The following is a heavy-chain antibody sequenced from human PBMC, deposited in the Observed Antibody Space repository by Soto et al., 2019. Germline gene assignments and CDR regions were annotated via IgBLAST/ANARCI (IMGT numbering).Heavy chain of an antibody. CDR2: IYYSGST. J-gene: IGHJ4*02. D-gene: IGHD3-22*01. CDR3: ARDITYYYDSSGYYKVGYFDY. Sequence: SETLSLTCTVSGGSISSSSYYWGWIRQPPGKGLEWIGSIYYSGSTYYNPSLKSRVTISVDTSKNQFSLKLSSVTAADTAVYYCARDITYYYDSSGYYKVGYFDYWGQGTLVTVSS. V-gene: IGHV4-39*07. CDR1: GGSISSSSYY.